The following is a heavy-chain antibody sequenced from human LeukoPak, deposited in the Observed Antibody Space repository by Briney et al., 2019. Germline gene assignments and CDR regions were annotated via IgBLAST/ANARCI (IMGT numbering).Heavy chain of an antibody. CDR1: GGSFSGYY. V-gene: IGHV4-34*01. J-gene: IGHJ4*02. Sequence: SETLSLTCAVYGGSFSGYYWSWIRQPPGKGLEWIGEINHGGSTNYNPSLKSRVTISVDTSKNQFSLKLSSVTAADTAVYYCARGLGAGYSYGPPVRGSRFDYWGQGTLVTVSS. CDR2: INHGGST. CDR3: ARGLGAGYSYGPPVRGSRFDY. D-gene: IGHD5-18*01.